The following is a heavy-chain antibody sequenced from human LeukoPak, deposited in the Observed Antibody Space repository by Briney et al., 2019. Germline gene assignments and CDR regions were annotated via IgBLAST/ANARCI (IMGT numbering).Heavy chain of an antibody. J-gene: IGHJ6*02. CDR1: GGSFSSYY. CDR3: ARVNDFWSGYYVRGMDV. D-gene: IGHD3-3*01. V-gene: IGHV4-34*01. Sequence: SETLSLTCAVYGGSFSSYYWSWIRQPPGKGLEWIGEINHSGSTNYNPSLKSRVTISVDTSKNQFSLKLSSVTAADTAVYYCARVNDFWSGYYVRGMDVWGQGTTVTVSS. CDR2: INHSGST.